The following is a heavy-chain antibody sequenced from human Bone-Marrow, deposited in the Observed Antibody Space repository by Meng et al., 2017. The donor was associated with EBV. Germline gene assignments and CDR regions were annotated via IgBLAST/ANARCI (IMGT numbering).Heavy chain of an antibody. Sequence: QVRLPQWGDGLLNRSETLSLSSAVYGGSFSGSDWGWIRQPPGKGLEWIGEINLGGNTNYNPSLKSRVSISVDTSKNHFSLNVNSVTAADTAVYYCATWNNNGWYYGYWGQGTLVTVSS. CDR1: GGSFSGSD. J-gene: IGHJ4*01. D-gene: IGHD6-19*01. V-gene: IGHV4-34*01. CDR3: ATWNNNGWYYGY. CDR2: INLGGNT.